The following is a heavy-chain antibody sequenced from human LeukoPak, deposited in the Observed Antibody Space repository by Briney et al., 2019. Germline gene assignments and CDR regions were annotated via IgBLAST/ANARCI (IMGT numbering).Heavy chain of an antibody. Sequence: GGSLRLSCAASGFTFSSYAMSWVRQAPGKGLEWVAVIWYDGSKKYYADSVKGRFTISRDNSKNTLDLQMNSLRVEDTAVYYCARMSASYLDYWGQGTLVSVSS. CDR1: GFTFSSYA. CDR3: ARMSASYLDY. J-gene: IGHJ4*02. V-gene: IGHV3-33*08. D-gene: IGHD3-3*01. CDR2: IWYDGSKK.